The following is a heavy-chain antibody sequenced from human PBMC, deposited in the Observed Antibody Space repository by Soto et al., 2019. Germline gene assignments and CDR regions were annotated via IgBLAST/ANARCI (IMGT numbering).Heavy chain of an antibody. J-gene: IGHJ4*02. D-gene: IGHD4-17*01. CDR2: ISYDGSNK. CDR1: GFTFSSYA. Sequence: QVQLVESGGGVVQPGRSLRLSCAASGFTFSSYARHWVRQAPGKGLEWVAVISYDGSNKYYADSVKGRFTISRDNSKNTLYLQMNSLRAEDTAVYYCARDSHDYGDSRQAYWGQGTLVTVSS. CDR3: ARDSHDYGDSRQAY. V-gene: IGHV3-30-3*01.